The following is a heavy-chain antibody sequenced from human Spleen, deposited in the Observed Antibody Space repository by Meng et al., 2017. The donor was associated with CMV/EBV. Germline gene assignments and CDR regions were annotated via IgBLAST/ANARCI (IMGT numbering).Heavy chain of an antibody. D-gene: IGHD6-13*01. CDR3: ARSMNTAADY. CDR1: GFTVSSHY. V-gene: IGHV3-66*02. Sequence: GESLKISCAASGFTVSSHYMSWVRQAPGKGLEWVSVIYSGGSTYYADSVRGRFTISRDNTKNTLYLQMNSLRPDDTGVYYCARSMNTAADYWGQGKLVTVSS. J-gene: IGHJ4*02. CDR2: IYSGGST.